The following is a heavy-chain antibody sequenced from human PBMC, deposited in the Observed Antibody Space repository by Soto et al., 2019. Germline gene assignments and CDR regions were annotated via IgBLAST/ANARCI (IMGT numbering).Heavy chain of an antibody. CDR2: ISDSGGST. CDR1: GFTFSSCA. J-gene: IGHJ4*02. CDR3: AKDKPAEGSQWLVPI. D-gene: IGHD6-19*01. Sequence: PGGSLRLSCAASGFTFSSCAMTWVRQAPGMGLQWVSAISDSGGSTYYADSVRGRFTISRENSKNTLYLQLNSLGDEDTAVYYCAKDKPAEGSQWLVPIWGRGTLVTVSS. V-gene: IGHV3-23*01.